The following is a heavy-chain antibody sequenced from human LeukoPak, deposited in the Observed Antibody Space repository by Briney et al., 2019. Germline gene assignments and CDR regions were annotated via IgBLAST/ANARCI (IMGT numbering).Heavy chain of an antibody. CDR1: GGSISSYY. V-gene: IGHV4-59*01. Sequence: SETLSLTCTVSGGSISSYYWSWIRQPPGKGLESIGYIYYRGSTNYNPSLRSRVTISVDTSKNQLSLKLSSVTAADTAVYYCARGSFGEFHAFDIWGQGTMVTVSS. CDR3: ARGSFGEFHAFDI. D-gene: IGHD3-10*01. CDR2: IYYRGST. J-gene: IGHJ3*02.